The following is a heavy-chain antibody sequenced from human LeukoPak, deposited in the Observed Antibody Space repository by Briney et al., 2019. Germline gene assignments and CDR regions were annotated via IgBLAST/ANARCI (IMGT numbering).Heavy chain of an antibody. J-gene: IGHJ5*02. CDR3: VRNHRHWFDP. V-gene: IGHV3-72*01. Sequence: GSLRLSCAASGFSLSDHYMDWVRQAPGQGPELIGHIRNAGDGSTTEYAASVKGRFTVSRDDSKNSLYLQMNSLKPEDTAVYYCVRNHRHWFDPWGQGTLVTVSS. CDR1: GFSLSDHY. CDR2: IRNAGDGSTT.